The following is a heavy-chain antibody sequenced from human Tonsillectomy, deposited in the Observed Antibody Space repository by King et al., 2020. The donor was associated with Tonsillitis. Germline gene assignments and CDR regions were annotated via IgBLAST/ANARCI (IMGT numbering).Heavy chain of an antibody. V-gene: IGHV1-2*02. CDR1: GYTFSGYY. CDR2: INPKSGAT. J-gene: IGHJ4*02. D-gene: IGHD3-10*01. Sequence: VQLVESGAEVKKPGASVKVSCKASGYTFSGYYVHWVRQAPGQGLEWMGWINPKSGATDYAQKFQGRVTMTRDTSISTAYMDLSSLRSDDTAVYYCVRSPIWLVFDYWGQGTLVTVSS. CDR3: VRSPIWLVFDY.